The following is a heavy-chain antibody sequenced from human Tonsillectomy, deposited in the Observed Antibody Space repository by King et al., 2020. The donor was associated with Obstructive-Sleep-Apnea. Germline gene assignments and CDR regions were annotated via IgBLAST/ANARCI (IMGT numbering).Heavy chain of an antibody. CDR2: IYYSGST. J-gene: IGHJ4*02. Sequence: VQLQESGPGLVKPSETLSLTCTVSGGSISSYYWSWIRQPPGKGLEWIGYIYYSGSTNYNPSLKSRVTISVDTSKNQFSLKLSSVTAADTAVYYCARARFGVVTGVDYWGQGTLVTVSS. CDR1: GGSISSYY. D-gene: IGHD3-3*01. V-gene: IGHV4-59*01. CDR3: ARARFGVVTGVDY.